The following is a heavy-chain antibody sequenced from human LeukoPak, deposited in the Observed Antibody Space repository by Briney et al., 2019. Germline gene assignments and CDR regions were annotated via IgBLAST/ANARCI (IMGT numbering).Heavy chain of an antibody. Sequence: GASVKVSCKASGYTFTGYYMHRVRQAPGQGLEWMGWINPNSGGTNYAQKFQGRVTMTRDTSISTAYMELSRLRSDDTAVYYCARDPLDTGTFDIWGQGTMVTVSS. V-gene: IGHV1-2*02. J-gene: IGHJ3*02. CDR3: ARDPLDTGTFDI. D-gene: IGHD5-18*01. CDR2: INPNSGGT. CDR1: GYTFTGYY.